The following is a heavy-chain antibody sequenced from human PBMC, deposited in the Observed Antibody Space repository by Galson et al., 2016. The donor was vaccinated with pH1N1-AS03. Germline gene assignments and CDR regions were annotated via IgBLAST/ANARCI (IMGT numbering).Heavy chain of an antibody. D-gene: IGHD3-10*01. Sequence: SVKVSCKASGGTFSSSIFNWVRQAPGQGLEWMGGIIPNFDTANYAQKFQGRVTITADISTNTAYMELSSLRSEDTAVYYCARVEGTMAREGGCGFMDVWGQGTTVIVSS. CDR3: ARVEGTMAREGGCGFMDV. J-gene: IGHJ6*02. V-gene: IGHV1-69*06. CDR1: GGTFSSSI. CDR2: IIPNFDTA.